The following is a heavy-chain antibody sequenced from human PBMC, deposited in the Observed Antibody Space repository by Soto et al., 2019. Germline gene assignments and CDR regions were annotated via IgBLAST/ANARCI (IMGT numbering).Heavy chain of an antibody. Sequence: QVQLVQSGTEVKKPGSSVKVSCKASGGTFSTLAVSWVRQAPGQGLEWMGGIIPIFGRPVYAQKFQGRVTIRADESTSIVYMELSSLSSEDTAVYYCARAPYEDYAVPEPNYFDSWGQGTLVTVSS. CDR1: GGTFSTLA. D-gene: IGHD4-17*01. CDR3: ARAPYEDYAVPEPNYFDS. J-gene: IGHJ4*02. CDR2: IIPIFGRP. V-gene: IGHV1-69*01.